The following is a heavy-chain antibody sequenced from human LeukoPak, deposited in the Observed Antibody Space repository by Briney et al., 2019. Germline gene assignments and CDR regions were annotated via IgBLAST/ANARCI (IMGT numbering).Heavy chain of an antibody. J-gene: IGHJ4*02. CDR2: IYYSGST. CDR3: ARLYLGYCSGGSCYFLDY. D-gene: IGHD2-15*01. V-gene: IGHV4-59*01. CDR1: GGSISSYY. Sequence: SETLSLTCTVSGGSISSYYWSWIRQPPGKGLEWIGYIYYSGSTNYNPSLKSRVTISVDTSKNQLSLKLSSVTAADTAVYYCARLYLGYCSGGSCYFLDYWGQGTLVTVSS.